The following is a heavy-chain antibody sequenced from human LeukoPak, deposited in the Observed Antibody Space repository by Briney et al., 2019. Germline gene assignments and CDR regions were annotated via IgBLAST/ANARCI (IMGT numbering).Heavy chain of an antibody. CDR3: ASRTGVY. J-gene: IGHJ4*02. CDR1: RFTFGSYW. V-gene: IGHV3-74*01. Sequence: GGSLRLSCAASRFTFGSYWVHWVRQAPGKGLVWVSRINTDGSSTTYADSVKGRFTISRDNAKNTLYLQMNSLRAEDTAVYYCASRTGVYWGQGTLVTVSS. D-gene: IGHD1-14*01. CDR2: INTDGSST.